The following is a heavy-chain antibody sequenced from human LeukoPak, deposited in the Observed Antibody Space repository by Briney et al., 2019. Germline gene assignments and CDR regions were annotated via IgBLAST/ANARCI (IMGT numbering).Heavy chain of an antibody. V-gene: IGHV3-48*03. Sequence: GGSLRLSCAASGFTFSSYEMNWVRQAPGKGLEWVSYISSSGSTIYYADSVKGRFTISRDNAKNSLYLQMNSLRAEDTAVYYCARDASSGLYGGFDYWGQGTLVTVSS. CDR2: ISSSGSTI. J-gene: IGHJ4*02. CDR3: ARDASSGLYGGFDY. CDR1: GFTFSSYE. D-gene: IGHD3-22*01.